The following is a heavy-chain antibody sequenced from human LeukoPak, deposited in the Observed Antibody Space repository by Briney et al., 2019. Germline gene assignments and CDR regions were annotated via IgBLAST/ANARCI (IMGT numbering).Heavy chain of an antibody. CDR3: ARGGPAGKGGY. CDR1: GGSVGSGSYY. J-gene: IGHJ4*02. V-gene: IGHV4-61*01. CDR2: IYCSGST. Sequence: SETLSLTCTVSGGSVGSGSYYWSWIRQPPGKGLEWIGYIYCSGSTNYNPSLKSRVTISVDTSKNQFSLKLTSVTAEDTAVYYCARGGPAGKGGYWGQGTLVTVSS. D-gene: IGHD6-19*01.